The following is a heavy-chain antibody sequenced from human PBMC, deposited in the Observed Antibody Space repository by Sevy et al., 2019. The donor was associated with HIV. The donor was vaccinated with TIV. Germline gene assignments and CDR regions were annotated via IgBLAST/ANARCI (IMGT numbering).Heavy chain of an antibody. Sequence: GGSLRLSCAASGFTFSKYSMSWVRQPPGKGLEWVSTLSFGCGEINYTDCMKGRFTISRDNSKSSVYLQMNNLRPEDTAVYYCAREGCTKPHDYWGQGTLVTVSS. CDR3: AREGCTKPHDY. CDR1: GFTFSKYS. D-gene: IGHD2-8*01. V-gene: IGHV3-23*01. CDR2: LSFGCGEI. J-gene: IGHJ4*02.